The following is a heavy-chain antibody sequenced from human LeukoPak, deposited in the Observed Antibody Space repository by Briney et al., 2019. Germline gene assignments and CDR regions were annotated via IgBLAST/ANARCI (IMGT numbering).Heavy chain of an antibody. CDR1: GVSISSSNSY. CDR2: IKQDGSEK. V-gene: IGHV3-7*01. J-gene: IGHJ3*02. Sequence: ETLSLTCTVSGVSISSSNSYWGWIRQPPGKGLEWMANIKQDGSEKYYVDSVKGRFTISRDNAKSTLYLQMNSLRAEDTAVYYCARVRGGSGRSYAADAFDIWGQGTMVTVSS. D-gene: IGHD1-26*01. CDR3: ARVRGGSGRSYAADAFDI.